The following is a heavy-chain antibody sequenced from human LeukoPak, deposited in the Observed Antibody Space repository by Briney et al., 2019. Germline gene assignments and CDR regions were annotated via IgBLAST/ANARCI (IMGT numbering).Heavy chain of an antibody. CDR2: ISGSGGST. CDR3: AKGAYDSSVNYFDY. CDR1: GFTFNNYA. Sequence: PGVSLRLSCAASGFTFNNYAMTWVRQAPGKGLEWVSAISGSGGSTYYADSVQGRFTISRDNSRTTLFLQMNSLRAEDTAVYYCAKGAYDSSVNYFDYWGQGSLVTVSS. J-gene: IGHJ4*02. V-gene: IGHV3-23*01. D-gene: IGHD3-22*01.